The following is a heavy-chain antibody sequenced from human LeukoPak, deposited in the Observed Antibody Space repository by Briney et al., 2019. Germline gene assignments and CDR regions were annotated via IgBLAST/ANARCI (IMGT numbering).Heavy chain of an antibody. Sequence: GGSLRLSCAASGFTVSSNYMSWVRQAPGKGLEWVSVIYSGGSTYYADSVKGRFTISRDSSKNTLYLQMNNLRAEDTAVYYCARDGVSGYDFSFGMYYYYYMDVWGKGTTVTVSS. CDR1: GFTVSSNY. CDR2: IYSGGST. J-gene: IGHJ6*03. CDR3: ARDGVSGYDFSFGMYYYYYMDV. D-gene: IGHD5-12*01. V-gene: IGHV3-53*01.